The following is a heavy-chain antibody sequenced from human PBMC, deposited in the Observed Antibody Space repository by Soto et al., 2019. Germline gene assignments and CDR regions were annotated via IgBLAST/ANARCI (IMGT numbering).Heavy chain of an antibody. CDR2: IYASGST. J-gene: IGHJ5*02. Sequence: KTSETLSLTCTVSCGSISSYYWSWIRQPAGKGLEWIGRIYASGSTNYNPSLKSRVTMSVDTSKNQFSLKLSSVTAADTAVYYCARVLAVAGYNWFDPWGQGTLVTVSS. V-gene: IGHV4-4*07. D-gene: IGHD6-19*01. CDR3: ARVLAVAGYNWFDP. CDR1: CGSISSYY.